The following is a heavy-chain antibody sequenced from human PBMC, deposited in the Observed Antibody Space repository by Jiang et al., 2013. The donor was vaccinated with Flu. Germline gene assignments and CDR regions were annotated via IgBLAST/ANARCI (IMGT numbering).Heavy chain of an antibody. CDR2: YWDDDK. D-gene: IGHD3-10*01. J-gene: IGHJ4*02. Sequence: YWDDDKRYSPSLKSRLTITKDTSKNQVVLTMTNMDPVDTATYYCAHLDYYGSGSYSHFDYWGQGTLVTVSS. CDR3: AHLDYYGSGSYSHFDY. V-gene: IGHV2-5*02.